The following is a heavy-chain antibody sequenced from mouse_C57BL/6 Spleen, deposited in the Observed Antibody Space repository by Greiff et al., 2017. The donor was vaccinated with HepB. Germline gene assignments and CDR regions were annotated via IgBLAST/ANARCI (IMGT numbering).Heavy chain of an antibody. CDR2: INPNYGTT. CDR1: GYSFTDYN. V-gene: IGHV1-39*01. D-gene: IGHD3-2*02. Sequence: VLLQQSGPELVKPGASVKISCKASGYSFTDYNMNWVKQSNGKSLEWIGVINPNYGTTIYNQKFKGKATLTVDQSSSTAYMPLNSLTSEDSAVYYCYKTAQASYAMDCWGQRTSVTVSS. CDR3: YKTAQASYAMDC. J-gene: IGHJ4*01.